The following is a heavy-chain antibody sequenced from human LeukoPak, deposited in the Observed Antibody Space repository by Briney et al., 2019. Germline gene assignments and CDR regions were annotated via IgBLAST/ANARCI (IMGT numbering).Heavy chain of an antibody. CDR1: GFTCSSYA. Sequence: GGSLRLSCSASGFTCSSYAMHWVRQAPGKGLEYVSAITSNGGSTYYADSVKGRFTISRDNSKNTLYLQMSSLRAEDTAVYYCVKGYCSGDSCYWYFDLWGRGTPVTVSS. J-gene: IGHJ2*01. D-gene: IGHD2-15*01. CDR2: ITSNGGST. CDR3: VKGYCSGDSCYWYFDL. V-gene: IGHV3-64D*06.